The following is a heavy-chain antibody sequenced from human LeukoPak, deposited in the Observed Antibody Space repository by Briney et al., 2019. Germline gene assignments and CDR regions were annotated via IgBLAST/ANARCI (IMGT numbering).Heavy chain of an antibody. D-gene: IGHD6-13*01. V-gene: IGHV4-59*12. Sequence: PSETQSLTCTVSGGSISSYYWSWIRQPPGKGLEWIGYIYYSGSTNYNPSLKSRVTISVDTSKNQFSLKLSSVTAADTAVYYCAREPQQLVIAYYFDYWGQGTLVTVSS. J-gene: IGHJ4*02. CDR3: AREPQQLVIAYYFDY. CDR1: GGSISSYY. CDR2: IYYSGST.